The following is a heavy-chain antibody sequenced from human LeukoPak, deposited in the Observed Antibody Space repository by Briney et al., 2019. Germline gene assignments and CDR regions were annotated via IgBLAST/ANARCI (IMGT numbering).Heavy chain of an antibody. CDR3: ARGARRRDGYNFDY. V-gene: IGHV4-38-2*02. D-gene: IGHD5-24*01. CDR1: GGSISIYY. CDR2: IYHSGST. Sequence: PSETLSLTCTVAGGSISIYYWGWIRQPPGKWRELIVSIYHSGSTHYNPSLKSRVTISVDTSKNQCSLKLSSVPAADTAVYYCARGARRRDGYNFDYWGQGTLVTVSS. J-gene: IGHJ4*02.